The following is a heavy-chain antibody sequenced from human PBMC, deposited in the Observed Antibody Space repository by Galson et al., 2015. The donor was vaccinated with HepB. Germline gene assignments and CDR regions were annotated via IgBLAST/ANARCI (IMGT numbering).Heavy chain of an antibody. CDR1: GSTVSSNY. J-gene: IGHJ4*02. CDR3: ARVLTMVRGARGFDY. V-gene: IGHV3-66*02. Sequence: SLRLSCAASGSTVSSNYMSWVRQAPGKGLEWVSVIYSGGSTYYAGSVKGRFTISRDNSKNTLYLQMNSLRAEDTAVYYCARVLTMVRGARGFDYWGQGTLVTVSS. D-gene: IGHD3-10*01. CDR2: IYSGGST.